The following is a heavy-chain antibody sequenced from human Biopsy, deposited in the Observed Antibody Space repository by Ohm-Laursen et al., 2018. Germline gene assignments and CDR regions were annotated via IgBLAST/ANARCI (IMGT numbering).Heavy chain of an antibody. V-gene: IGHV4-39*01. J-gene: IGHJ5*02. Sequence: GTLSLTCTVSGGSISSSTTYYWAWLRQPPGKGLEWIGSIYNTKTTFYNPSLKSRVTISVDTSTNQFSLKVSSVTAADTALYFCARHPTGFWFDPWGHGTLVTVSS. CDR2: IYNTKTT. CDR1: GGSISSSTTYY. CDR3: ARHPTGFWFDP.